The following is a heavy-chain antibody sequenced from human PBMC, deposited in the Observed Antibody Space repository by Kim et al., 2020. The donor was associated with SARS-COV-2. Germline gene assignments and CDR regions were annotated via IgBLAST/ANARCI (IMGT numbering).Heavy chain of an antibody. CDR1: TFTFSAYA. Sequence: GGSLRLSCAASTFTFSAYAMAWVRQAPGKGPEWDSAISGNGGSTYYSDSVKDRLTVSRENSKKKLYLQKNSLRTEATAVHFCAKSPTVDSGCGSHYF. CDR2: ISGNGGST. CDR3: AKSPTVDSGCGSHYF. D-gene: IGHD3-3*01. J-gene: IGHJ4*01. V-gene: IGHV3-23*01.